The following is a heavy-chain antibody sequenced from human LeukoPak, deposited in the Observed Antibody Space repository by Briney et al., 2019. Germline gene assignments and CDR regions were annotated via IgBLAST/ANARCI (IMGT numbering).Heavy chain of an antibody. V-gene: IGHV3-30*03. CDR2: ISYDGSNK. D-gene: IGHD2-2*01. Sequence: GGSLGLSCAASGFTFSSYGMHWVRQAPGKGLEWVAVISYDGSNKYYADSVKGRFTISRDSSKNTLYLQMNSLTAEDTAVYYCAGYNCSSTTCYSGGFDYWGQGTLVTVSS. CDR3: AGYNCSSTTCYSGGFDY. CDR1: GFTFSSYG. J-gene: IGHJ4*02.